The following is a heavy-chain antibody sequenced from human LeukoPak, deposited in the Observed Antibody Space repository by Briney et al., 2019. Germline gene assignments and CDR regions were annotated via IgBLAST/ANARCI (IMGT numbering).Heavy chain of an antibody. D-gene: IGHD3-10*01. J-gene: IGHJ4*02. Sequence: SATLSLTCAVSGGSISSSTWWSWVRQPPGQGLAWIGEIYHSGGTNYNPSLKSRVTISVDKSKNQFSLKLSSVTAADTAVYYCARAATDKLWFGEFSPFDYWGQGTLVTVSS. CDR1: GGSISSSTW. CDR3: ARAATDKLWFGEFSPFDY. CDR2: IYHSGGT. V-gene: IGHV4-4*02.